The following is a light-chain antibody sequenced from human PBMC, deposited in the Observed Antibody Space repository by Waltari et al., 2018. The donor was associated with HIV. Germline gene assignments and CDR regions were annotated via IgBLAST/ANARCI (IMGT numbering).Light chain of an antibody. V-gene: IGLV2-14*01. J-gene: IGLJ1*01. CDR3: SSYISTTTL. CDR1: SSDIGHYQY. Sequence: QSAPTQPAPVSGSPGQSLTISCPGPSSDIGHYQYVSCYQQSPGKAPKLMIYEVSNRPSGVSNRFSGSKSGNTASLTISGLQAEDEADYYCSSYISTTTLFGTGTKVTVL. CDR2: EVS.